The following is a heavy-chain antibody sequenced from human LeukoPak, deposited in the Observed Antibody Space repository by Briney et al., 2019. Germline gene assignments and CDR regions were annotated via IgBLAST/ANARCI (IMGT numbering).Heavy chain of an antibody. CDR1: GFTFSRYW. Sequence: PGGSLRLSCAASGFTFSRYWMTWVRQGPGEGVECGAKIKLEGSEKHYVDSVKGRFTISRDNAKNSLYLQMNSLRAEDTAVYYCVRTRGGGNYGSSSRYYFDYWGQGTLATVSS. J-gene: IGHJ4*02. D-gene: IGHD3-10*01. CDR3: VRTRGGGNYGSSSRYYFDY. CDR2: IKLEGSEK. V-gene: IGHV3-7*01.